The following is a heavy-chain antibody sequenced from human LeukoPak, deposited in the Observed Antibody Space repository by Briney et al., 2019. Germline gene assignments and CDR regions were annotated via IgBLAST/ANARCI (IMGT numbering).Heavy chain of an antibody. Sequence: GASLRLSCAASGFTFSSYAMSWVRQAPGKGLEWVSAISGSGGSTYYADSVKGRFPISRENCKDTPYLQMKSLRAKDPAVYYSAKELFPGIAEGNYFDYWGQRALVTVCS. CDR3: AKELFPGIAEGNYFDY. D-gene: IGHD6-13*01. CDR1: GFTFSSYA. J-gene: IGHJ4*02. CDR2: ISGSGGST. V-gene: IGHV3-23*01.